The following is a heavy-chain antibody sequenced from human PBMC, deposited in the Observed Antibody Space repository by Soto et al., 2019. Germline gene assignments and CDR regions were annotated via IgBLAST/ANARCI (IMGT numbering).Heavy chain of an antibody. CDR3: ARDDATYCGGDCYRYFYYGMDV. Sequence: VKVSCKASGGTFSNHAISWVRQAPGQGLEWVGGIIPMFPTADYAQRFQGRVTITADDSTTTVYMELSGLRSEDTAMYYCARDDATYCGGDCYRYFYYGMDVWGQGTTVTVSS. J-gene: IGHJ6*02. D-gene: IGHD2-21*02. V-gene: IGHV1-69*13. CDR1: GGTFSNHA. CDR2: IIPMFPTA.